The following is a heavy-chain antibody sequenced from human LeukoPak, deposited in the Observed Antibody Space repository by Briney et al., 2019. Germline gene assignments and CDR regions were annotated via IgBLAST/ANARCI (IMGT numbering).Heavy chain of an antibody. V-gene: IGHV3-21*03. J-gene: IGHJ4*02. Sequence: PGGSLRLSCAASGFTFSSYSMNWVRQAPGKGLEWVSSISSSSSYIYYADSVKGRFTISRDNAKNSLYLQMNSLRAEDTAVYYCTRDQGVWWYSGYDYFDYWGQGTLVTVSS. D-gene: IGHD5-12*01. CDR1: GFTFSSYS. CDR3: TRDQGVWWYSGYDYFDY. CDR2: ISSSSSYI.